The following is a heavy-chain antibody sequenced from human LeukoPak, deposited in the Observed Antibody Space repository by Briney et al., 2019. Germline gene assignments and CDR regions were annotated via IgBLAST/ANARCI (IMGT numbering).Heavy chain of an antibody. CDR3: ARDYYDSSGYGNWFDP. D-gene: IGHD3-22*01. CDR2: IYTSGST. J-gene: IGHJ5*02. V-gene: IGHV4-4*07. CDR1: GGSISSYY. Sequence: SETLSLTCTVSGGSISSYYWSWIRQPAGKGLEWIGRIYTSGSTNYNPSLKSRVTMSVDTSKNQFSLKLSSVTAADTAVYYCARDYYDSSGYGNWFDPWGQGTLVTVSS.